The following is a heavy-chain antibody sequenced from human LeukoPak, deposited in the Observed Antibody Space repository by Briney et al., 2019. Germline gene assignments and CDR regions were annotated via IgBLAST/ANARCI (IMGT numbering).Heavy chain of an antibody. Sequence: GGSLRLSCAASGFTFSKYDMHWVRQAPGKGLEWVAVISYDGSNKYYVDSVKGRFTISRDNAKNSLYLQMDGLRAEDTAVYYCARYDYGDYEDYFYYMDVWGKGTAVSVSS. CDR3: ARYDYGDYEDYFYYMDV. J-gene: IGHJ6*03. V-gene: IGHV3-30*03. D-gene: IGHD4-17*01. CDR2: ISYDGSNK. CDR1: GFTFSKYD.